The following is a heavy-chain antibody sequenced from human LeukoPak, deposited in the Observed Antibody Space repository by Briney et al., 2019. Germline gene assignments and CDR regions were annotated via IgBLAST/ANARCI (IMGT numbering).Heavy chain of an antibody. CDR2: IGTAGDT. D-gene: IGHD3-16*01. CDR3: ARGALRYYDWGDAFDI. J-gene: IGHJ3*02. V-gene: IGHV3-13*01. CDR1: GFTFSSYD. Sequence: GGSLRLSCAASGFTFSSYDMHWVCQATGKGLEWVSAIGTAGDTYYPGSVKGRFTISRENAKKSLYLQMNSLRAGGTAVYYCARGALRYYDWGDAFDIWGQGTMVTVSS.